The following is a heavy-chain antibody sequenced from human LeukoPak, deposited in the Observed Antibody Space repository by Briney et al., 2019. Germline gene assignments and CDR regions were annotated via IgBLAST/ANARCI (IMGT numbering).Heavy chain of an antibody. CDR3: ARQQWLGGAYYFDY. Sequence: GGSLRLSCVASGFTFSSSNMNRVRQAPGKGLEWVSSISTSSSYIYYADSMKGRFTISRDNARNSLYLQMNSLRAEDTAVYYCARQQWLGGAYYFDYWGQGTLVTVSS. V-gene: IGHV3-21*01. D-gene: IGHD6-19*01. CDR1: GFTFSSSN. J-gene: IGHJ4*02. CDR2: ISTSSSYI.